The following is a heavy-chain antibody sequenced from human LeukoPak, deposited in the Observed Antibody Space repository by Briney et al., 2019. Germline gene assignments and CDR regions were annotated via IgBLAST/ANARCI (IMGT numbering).Heavy chain of an antibody. J-gene: IGHJ4*02. CDR3: ARGDYGSGSFGY. Sequence: SETLSLTCAVYGGSFSGYYWSWIRQPPGKGLEWIGEITHSGSTNYNPSLKSRVTISVDTSKNQFSLKLSSVTAADTAVYYCARGDYGSGSFGYWGQGSLVTVSA. CDR2: ITHSGST. D-gene: IGHD3-10*01. V-gene: IGHV4-34*01. CDR1: GGSFSGYY.